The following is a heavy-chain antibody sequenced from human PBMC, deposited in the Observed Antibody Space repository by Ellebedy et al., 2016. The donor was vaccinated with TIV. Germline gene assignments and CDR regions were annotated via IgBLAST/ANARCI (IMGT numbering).Heavy chain of an antibody. CDR1: GYSFTSYW. V-gene: IGHV5-51*01. D-gene: IGHD3-22*01. Sequence: GESLKISCKGSGYSFTSYWIGWVRQMPGKGLEWMGIIYPGDSDTRYSPSFQGQVTISADQSISTAYLQWSSLKASDTAMYYCARHRYYYDSSGYRRWYFDLWGRGTLVTVSS. CDR3: ARHRYYYDSSGYRRWYFDL. J-gene: IGHJ2*01. CDR2: IYPGDSDT.